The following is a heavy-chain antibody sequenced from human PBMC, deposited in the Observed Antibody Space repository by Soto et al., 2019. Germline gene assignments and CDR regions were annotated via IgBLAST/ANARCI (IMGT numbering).Heavy chain of an antibody. V-gene: IGHV4-30-4*01. Sequence: QVQLQESGPGLVKPSQTLSLTCTVSGGSISSGDYYWSWIRQPPGKGLEWIGYIYYSGSTYYNPSLKSRVTISVDTSKNQFSLKLSSVTAADTAVYYCASTMVRGANPYYFDYWGQGTLVTVSS. D-gene: IGHD3-10*01. CDR3: ASTMVRGANPYYFDY. CDR2: IYYSGST. J-gene: IGHJ4*02. CDR1: GGSISSGDYY.